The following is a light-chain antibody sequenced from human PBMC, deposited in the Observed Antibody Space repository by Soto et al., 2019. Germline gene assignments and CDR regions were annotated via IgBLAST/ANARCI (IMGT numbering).Light chain of an antibody. V-gene: IGKV1-6*01. CDR3: LQHYNYPRT. J-gene: IGKJ1*01. CDR1: QGIRND. CDR2: AAS. Sequence: AIQMTQSPSSLSASVGDRVTIACRASQGIRNDLVWYQQKPGKAPNLLIYAASSLQSGVPSRFSGSGAGTDFTLTSSSLQPEDFATYYCLQHYNYPRTVGQGTKVEIK.